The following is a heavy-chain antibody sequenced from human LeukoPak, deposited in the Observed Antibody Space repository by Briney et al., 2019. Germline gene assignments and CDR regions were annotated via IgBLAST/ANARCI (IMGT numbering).Heavy chain of an antibody. D-gene: IGHD6-13*01. J-gene: IGHJ4*02. CDR1: GGRFNDYY. CDR3: AAKQQLVRGGFDY. Sequence: ASVKVSCKASGGRFNDYYLHYVRQAPGQGLEWMGWINPKSGGTYYAQKFQGRVTMTRDTSISTAYMELSRLRFDDTAVYYCAAKQQLVRGGFDYWGQGILVTVSA. CDR2: INPKSGGT. V-gene: IGHV1-2*02.